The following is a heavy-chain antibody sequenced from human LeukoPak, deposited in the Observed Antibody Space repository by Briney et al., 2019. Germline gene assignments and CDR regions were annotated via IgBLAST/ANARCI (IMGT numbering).Heavy chain of an antibody. CDR1: GFTFDDYG. J-gene: IGHJ4*02. CDR2: INWNGGST. D-gene: IGHD1-26*01. CDR3: ARDLVGATTVDY. V-gene: IGHV3-20*04. Sequence: PGGSLRLSCAAPGFTFDDYGMSWVRQAPGKGLEWVSGINWNGGSTGYADSVKGRFTISRDNAKNSLYLQMNSLRAEDTAVYYCARDLVGATTVDYWGQGTLVTVSS.